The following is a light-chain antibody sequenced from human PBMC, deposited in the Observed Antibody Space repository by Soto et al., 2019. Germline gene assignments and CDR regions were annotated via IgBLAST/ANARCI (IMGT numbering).Light chain of an antibody. Sequence: QSALTQPASVSGSPGQSITISCTGTSSDVGAYNYVSWYQQHPGKAPKLMIYDVIDRPSGVSNRFSGSKSGNTAPLTISGLQTEDGGYYYCGSYTTSNTVVFGGGTKLTVL. J-gene: IGLJ3*02. CDR2: DVI. CDR3: GSYTTSNTVV. CDR1: SSDVGAYNY. V-gene: IGLV2-14*03.